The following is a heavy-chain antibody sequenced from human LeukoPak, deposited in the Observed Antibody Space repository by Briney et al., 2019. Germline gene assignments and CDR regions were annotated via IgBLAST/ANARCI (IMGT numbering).Heavy chain of an antibody. V-gene: IGHV3-21*01. D-gene: IGHD6-13*01. CDR1: GFTFSSYA. Sequence: GGSLRLSCAASGFTFSSYAMSWVRQAPGKGLEWVSSISGSSRHKYYADSVKGRFTISRDNAKNLLYLQMNSLRAEDTAVYYCARTANFAAGYYIDYWGQGTLVTVSS. CDR3: ARTANFAAGYYIDY. J-gene: IGHJ4*02. CDR2: ISGSSRHK.